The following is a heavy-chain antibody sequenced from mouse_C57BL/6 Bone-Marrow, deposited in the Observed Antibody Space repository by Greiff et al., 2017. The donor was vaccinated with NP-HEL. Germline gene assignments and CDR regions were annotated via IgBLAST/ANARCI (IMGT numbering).Heavy chain of an antibody. J-gene: IGHJ3*01. V-gene: IGHV14-4*01. CDR2: IDPENGDT. D-gene: IGHD1-1*01. CDR1: GFNIKDDY. Sequence: SGAELVRPGASVKLSCTASGFNIKDDYMHWVKQRPEQGLEWIGWIDPENGDTEYASKFQGKATITADTSSNTAYLQLSSLTSEDTAVYYCTTSTVVASGAYWGQGTLVTVSA. CDR3: TTSTVVASGAY.